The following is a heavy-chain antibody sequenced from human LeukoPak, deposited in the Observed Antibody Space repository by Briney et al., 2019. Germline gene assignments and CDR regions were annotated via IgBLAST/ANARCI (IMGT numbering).Heavy chain of an antibody. Sequence: SVKVSCKASGGTFSSYAISWVRQAPGQGLEWMAGIIPIFGTANYAQNFQGRVTITADESTSTAYMELNSLRAEDTAVYYCARMEGPGVILDSPFDYWGQGTLVTVSS. CDR1: GGTFSSYA. D-gene: IGHD3-10*01. V-gene: IGHV1-69*01. CDR3: ARMEGPGVILDSPFDY. CDR2: IIPIFGTA. J-gene: IGHJ4*02.